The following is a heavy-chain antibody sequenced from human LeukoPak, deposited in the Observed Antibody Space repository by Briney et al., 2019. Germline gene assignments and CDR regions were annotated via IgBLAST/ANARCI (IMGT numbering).Heavy chain of an antibody. CDR3: ARSGMVRGVIPHFDY. Sequence: SGGPLRLSCAGSGFTFSSYWMSWVRQAPGKGLEWVAIIKEDGSEKYYVDSVKGRFTLSRGNAKNSLYLQMNSLRVEDAAVYYCARSGMVRGVIPHFDYWGQGTLVTVSS. D-gene: IGHD3-10*01. V-gene: IGHV3-7*01. J-gene: IGHJ4*02. CDR1: GFTFSSYW. CDR2: IKEDGSEK.